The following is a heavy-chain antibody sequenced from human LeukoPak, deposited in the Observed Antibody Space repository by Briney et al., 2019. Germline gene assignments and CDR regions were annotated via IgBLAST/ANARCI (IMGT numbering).Heavy chain of an antibody. D-gene: IGHD5-24*01. J-gene: IGHJ3*02. CDR2: IYSGGST. CDR3: ARAVEMATIGGGFPSDAFDI. Sequence: GGSLRLSCAASGFTVSSNYMSWVRQAPGKGLEWVSVIYSGGSTYYSDSVKGRFTISRDNSKNTLYLQMNSLRAEDTAVYYCARAVEMATIGGGFPSDAFDIWGQGTMVTVSS. CDR1: GFTVSSNY. V-gene: IGHV3-66*01.